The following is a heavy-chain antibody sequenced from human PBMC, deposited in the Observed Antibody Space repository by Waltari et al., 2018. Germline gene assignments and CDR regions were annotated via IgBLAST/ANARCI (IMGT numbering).Heavy chain of an antibody. D-gene: IGHD3-10*01. CDR2: IWYDGSNK. Sequence: QVQLVESGGGVVQPGRSLRLSCAASGFTFSSYGMHWVRQAPGKGLEWVAVIWYDGSNKYYADSVKGRFTISRDNSKNTLYLQMNSLRAEDTAVYYCATDSGILDLDHWGQGTQVTVSS. V-gene: IGHV3-33*08. CDR3: ATDSGILDLDH. CDR1: GFTFSSYG. J-gene: IGHJ4*02.